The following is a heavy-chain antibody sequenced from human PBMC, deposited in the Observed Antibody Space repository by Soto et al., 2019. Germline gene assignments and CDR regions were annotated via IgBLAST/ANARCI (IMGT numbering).Heavy chain of an antibody. V-gene: IGHV3-30*18. CDR3: AKGRSYYYYYGVDV. Sequence: PGGSLRLSCAASGLTFSSYGMHWVRQAPGKGLEWVAHISYDGSNEHYVDSVKGRFTISRDNSKNTLYLQMTSLRAEDTAVYYCAKGRSYYYYYGVDVWGQGTTVTVSS. CDR1: GLTFSSYG. J-gene: IGHJ6*02. CDR2: ISYDGSNE.